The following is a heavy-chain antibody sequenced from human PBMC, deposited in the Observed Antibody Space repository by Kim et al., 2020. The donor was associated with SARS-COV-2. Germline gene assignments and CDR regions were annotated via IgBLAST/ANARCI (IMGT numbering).Heavy chain of an antibody. CDR2: STI. Sequence: STIYYAAPVKGRFTISRDNAKNPLSLQMNSLRDEDTAVYYWARVRGGANDYWGQGTLVTVSS. J-gene: IGHJ4*02. D-gene: IGHD3-16*01. V-gene: IGHV3-48*02. CDR3: ARVRGGANDY.